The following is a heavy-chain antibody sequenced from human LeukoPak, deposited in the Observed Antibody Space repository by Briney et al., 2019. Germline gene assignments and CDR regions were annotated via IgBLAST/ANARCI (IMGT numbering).Heavy chain of an antibody. J-gene: IGHJ4*02. CDR2: ISNHGGST. Sequence: GGSLRLSCAASGFTFSTYAMHWVRQAPGKGLEYVSAISNHGGSTYYANSVKGRFIIPRDNSKNTLYLQMGSLRAEDLAVYYCARESATSGWLFDYWGQGTLVTVSS. CDR1: GFTFSTYA. CDR3: ARESATSGWLFDY. D-gene: IGHD6-19*01. V-gene: IGHV3-64*01.